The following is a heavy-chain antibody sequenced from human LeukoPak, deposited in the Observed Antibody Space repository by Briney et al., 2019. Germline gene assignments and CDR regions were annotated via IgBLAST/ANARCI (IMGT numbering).Heavy chain of an antibody. D-gene: IGHD6-13*01. Sequence: HPGGSLRLSCAASGFTFSSYAMHWVRQAPGKGLEWVAVISYDGSNKYYADSVKGRFTISRDNSKNTLYLQMNSLRAEDTAVYYCARESGGYSSSWYRGYFDYWGQGTLVTVSS. CDR1: GFTFSSYA. V-gene: IGHV3-30-3*01. CDR3: ARESGGYSSSWYRGYFDY. J-gene: IGHJ4*02. CDR2: ISYDGSNK.